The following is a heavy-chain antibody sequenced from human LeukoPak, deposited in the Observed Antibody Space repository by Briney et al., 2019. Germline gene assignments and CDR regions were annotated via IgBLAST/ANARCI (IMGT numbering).Heavy chain of an antibody. V-gene: IGHV3-33*01. D-gene: IGHD2-15*01. J-gene: IGHJ4*02. Sequence: HPGGSLRLSCAASGFTFSSYGMHWVRQAPGKGLEWVAVIWYDGINKYYADSVKGRFTISRDNSKNTLYLQMNSLRAEDTAVYYCARDSPCGGSCWFDYWGQGTLVTVSS. CDR1: GFTFSSYG. CDR2: IWYDGINK. CDR3: ARDSPCGGSCWFDY.